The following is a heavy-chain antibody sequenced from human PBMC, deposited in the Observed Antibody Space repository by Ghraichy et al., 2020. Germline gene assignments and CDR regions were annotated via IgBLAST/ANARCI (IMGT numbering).Heavy chain of an antibody. CDR2: ISASGGST. J-gene: IGHJ4*02. Sequence: RGSLRLSCAGSGFIFNNYAMSWARQAPGKGLEWVSGISASGGSTYYADSVKGRFTISRDNSKSTLYLQMNSLRAEDTAAYYCAARFGDFLFVFDYWGQGTLVTVSS. CDR1: GFIFNNYA. CDR3: AARFGDFLFVFDY. V-gene: IGHV3-23*01. D-gene: IGHD3-10*01.